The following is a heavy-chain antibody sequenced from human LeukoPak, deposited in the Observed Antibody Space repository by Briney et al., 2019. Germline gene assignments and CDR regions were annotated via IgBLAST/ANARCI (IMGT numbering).Heavy chain of an antibody. CDR1: GYTFTSYA. J-gene: IGHJ6*03. Sequence: GASVKVSCKASGYTFTSYAISWVRQAPGQGLEWMGGIIPIFGTANYAQKFRGRVTITADKSTSTAYMELCSLRSEDTAVYYCASPTYYDSSGYRLEFYYYYMDVWGKGTTVTVSS. CDR2: IIPIFGTA. CDR3: ASPTYYDSSGYRLEFYYYYMDV. D-gene: IGHD3-22*01. V-gene: IGHV1-69*06.